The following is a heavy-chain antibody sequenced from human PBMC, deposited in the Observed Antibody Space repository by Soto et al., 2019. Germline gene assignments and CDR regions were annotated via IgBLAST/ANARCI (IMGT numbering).Heavy chain of an antibody. CDR2: IYSGGST. CDR1: GFTVSSNY. D-gene: IGHD6-13*01. V-gene: IGHV3-53*02. CDR3: ARESSWFGTGSWFDP. J-gene: IGHJ5*02. Sequence: EVQLVETGGGLIQPGGSLRLSCAASGFTVSSNYMSWVRQAPGKGLEWVSVIYSGGSTYYADSVKGRFTISRDNSKNTLYLQMNSLRAEDTAVYYCARESSWFGTGSWFDPWGQGTLVTVSS.